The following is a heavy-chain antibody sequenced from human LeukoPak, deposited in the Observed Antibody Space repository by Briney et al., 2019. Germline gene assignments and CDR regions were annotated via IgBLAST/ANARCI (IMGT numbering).Heavy chain of an antibody. J-gene: IGHJ4*02. V-gene: IGHV1-69*06. CDR3: ARNLYDSSGYYSRGMSMVDY. D-gene: IGHD3-22*01. Sequence: SVKVSCKASGGTFSSYAISWVRQAPGQGLEWMGGIIPIFGTANYAQKFQGRVTITADKSTSTAYMELSSLRSEDTAVYYCARNLYDSSGYYSRGMSMVDYWGQGTLVTVSS. CDR1: GGTFSSYA. CDR2: IIPIFGTA.